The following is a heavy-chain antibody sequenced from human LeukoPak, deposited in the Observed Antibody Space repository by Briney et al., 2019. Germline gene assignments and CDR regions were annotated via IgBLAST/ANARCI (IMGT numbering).Heavy chain of an antibody. D-gene: IGHD1-26*01. Sequence: GGSLRLSCAASGFTFSSYNMNWVRQAPGKGLEWLSYIRSSGTSVYYAASVEGRFTISRDNAKNSLFLQVSSLRVEDTAVYYCARESRSGSYADSWGQGTLVTVSS. CDR1: GFTFSSYN. CDR2: IRSSGTSV. V-gene: IGHV3-48*01. J-gene: IGHJ4*02. CDR3: ARESRSGSYADS.